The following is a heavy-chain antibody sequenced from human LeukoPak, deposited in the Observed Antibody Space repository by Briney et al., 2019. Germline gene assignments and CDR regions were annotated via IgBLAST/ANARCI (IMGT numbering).Heavy chain of an antibody. Sequence: ASVKVSCKASGYTFTSYYMHWVRQAPGQGLECMGIIDPRGGTTTYAQKFQGRVTMTEDTSTDTAYMEMSSLRSEDTAVYYCATDDPIAMLRGLHYDMDVWGQGTTVTVSS. CDR1: GYTFTSYY. V-gene: IGHV1-46*01. CDR2: IDPRGGTT. CDR3: ATDDPIAMLRGLHYDMDV. J-gene: IGHJ6*02. D-gene: IGHD3-10*01.